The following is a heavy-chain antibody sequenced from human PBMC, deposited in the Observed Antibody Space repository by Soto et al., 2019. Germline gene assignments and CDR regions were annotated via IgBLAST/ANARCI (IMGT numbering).Heavy chain of an antibody. V-gene: IGHV3-74*01. CDR2: IDTDGSST. CDR1: GFTFSSYW. Sequence: EVQLVESGGGLVQPGGSLRLSCAASGFTFSSYWMHWVRQAPGKGLVWVSHIDTDGSSTSYADSVKGRFTISRDNAKNTLYLQMNSLRAEDMAVYYCVRDDFCVGMDYWGLGTLVTVSS. J-gene: IGHJ4*02. CDR3: VRDDFCVGMDY. D-gene: IGHD3-3*01.